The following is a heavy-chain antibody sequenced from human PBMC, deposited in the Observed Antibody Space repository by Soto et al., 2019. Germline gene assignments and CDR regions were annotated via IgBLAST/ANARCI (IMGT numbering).Heavy chain of an antibody. D-gene: IGHD5-18*01. CDR2: ISSSGSTI. V-gene: IGHV3-11*01. CDR3: ARDLRYSYGRNWFDP. J-gene: IGHJ5*02. CDR1: GFTFSDYY. Sequence: PGGSLRLSCAASGFTFSDYYMSWIRQAPGKGLEWVSYISSSGSTIYYADSVEGRFTISRDNAKNSLYLQMNSLRAEDTAVYYCARDLRYSYGRNWFDPWGQGTLVTVS.